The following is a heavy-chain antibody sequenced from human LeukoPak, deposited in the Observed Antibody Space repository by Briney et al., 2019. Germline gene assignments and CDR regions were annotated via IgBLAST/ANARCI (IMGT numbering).Heavy chain of an antibody. V-gene: IGHV3-30-3*01. D-gene: IGHD3-16*01. CDR1: GGTFSSYA. Sequence: SCKASGGTFSSYAMHWVRQAPGKGLEWVAVISYDGSNKYYADSVKGRFTISRDNSKNTLYLQMNSLRAEDTAVYYCARELGAKSVSNAFDIWGQGTMVTVSS. CDR2: ISYDGSNK. J-gene: IGHJ3*02. CDR3: ARELGAKSVSNAFDI.